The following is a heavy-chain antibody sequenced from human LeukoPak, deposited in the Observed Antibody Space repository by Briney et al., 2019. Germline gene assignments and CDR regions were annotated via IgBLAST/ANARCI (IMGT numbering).Heavy chain of an antibody. J-gene: IGHJ5*02. Sequence: PSETLSLTCAVYGGSFSGYYWSWIRQPPGKGLEWIGEINHSGSTNYNPSLKSRVTISVDTSKNQFSLKLSSVTAADTAVYYCARALPLVAWFDPWGQGTLVTVSS. V-gene: IGHV4-34*01. CDR3: ARALPLVAWFDP. CDR1: GGSFSGYY. CDR2: INHSGST.